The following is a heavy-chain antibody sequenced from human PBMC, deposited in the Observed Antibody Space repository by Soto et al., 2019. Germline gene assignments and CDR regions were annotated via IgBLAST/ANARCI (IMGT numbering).Heavy chain of an antibody. J-gene: IGHJ6*04. D-gene: IGHD3-16*01. CDR1: GGTFSSYA. CDR2: IIPIFGTA. CDR3: AGGYYYYYGTDV. V-gene: IGHV1-69*13. Sequence: SAKVSCKASGGTFSSYAISCVRQAPGQGLEWMGGIIPIFGTANYAQKFQGRVTITADESTSTAYMELSSLRSEDTAVYYCAGGYYYYYGTDVWGKGTTVTVSS.